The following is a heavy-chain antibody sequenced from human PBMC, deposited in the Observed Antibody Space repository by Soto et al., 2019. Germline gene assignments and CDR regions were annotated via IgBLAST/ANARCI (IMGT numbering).Heavy chain of an antibody. J-gene: IGHJ4*02. D-gene: IGHD2-15*01. CDR2: IIPILGIA. Sequence: QVQLVQSGAVVKKPGSSVKVSCKASGGTFSSYTISWVRQAPGQGLEWMGRIIPILGIANYAQKFQGRVTITADKSTSTAYMELSSLRSEDTAVYYCAREADCSGGSCYHIDYWGQGTLVTVSS. CDR3: AREADCSGGSCYHIDY. V-gene: IGHV1-69*08. CDR1: GGTFSSYT.